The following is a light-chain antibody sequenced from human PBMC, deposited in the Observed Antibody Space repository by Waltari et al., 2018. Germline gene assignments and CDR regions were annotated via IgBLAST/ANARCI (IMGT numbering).Light chain of an antibody. CDR3: QVWDANTDPGV. CDR1: NIESKS. CDR2: YDN. J-gene: IGLJ1*01. V-gene: IGLV3-21*01. Sequence: SYVLTQPPSVSVAPGETARITCGGNNIESKSVHWYRQRPGQAPVVVISYDNDRAAGAPERFSGSNSGTTATLTISRVEAGDEADYYCQVWDANTDPGVFGTGTEVTVL.